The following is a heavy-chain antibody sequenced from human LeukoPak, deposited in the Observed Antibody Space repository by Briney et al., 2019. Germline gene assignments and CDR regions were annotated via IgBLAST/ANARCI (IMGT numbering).Heavy chain of an antibody. V-gene: IGHV3-23*01. CDR1: GFTFSSYA. CDR3: ARVTYYYDSSGYSDY. CDR2: ISGSGGST. J-gene: IGHJ4*02. D-gene: IGHD3-22*01. Sequence: GGSLILSCAASGFTFSSYAMSWVRQAPGKGLEWVSAISGSGGSTYYADSVKGRFTISRDNSKNALYLQMNSLRAEDTAVYYCARVTYYYDSSGYSDYWGQGTLVTVSS.